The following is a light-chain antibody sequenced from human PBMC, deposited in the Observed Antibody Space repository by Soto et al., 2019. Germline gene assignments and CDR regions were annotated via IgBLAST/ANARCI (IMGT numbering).Light chain of an antibody. Sequence: IQMTQSPSTLSASVVARVTITCLASPSISSWLAWYQQKPGKAPKLLIYDVSSLESVVPSIFSGSGAGTEFTLTISRQQPDYSATYYCQQYNTSWTFGQGTKVDIK. V-gene: IGKV1-5*01. CDR2: DVS. CDR3: QQYNTSWT. J-gene: IGKJ1*01. CDR1: PSISSW.